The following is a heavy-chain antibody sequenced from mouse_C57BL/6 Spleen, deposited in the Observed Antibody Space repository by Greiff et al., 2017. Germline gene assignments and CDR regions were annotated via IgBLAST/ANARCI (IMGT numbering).Heavy chain of an antibody. D-gene: IGHD2-14*01. Sequence: EVQLQQSGPELVKPGASVKISCKASGYTFTNYYMNWVKQSHGKSLEWIGDINPNNGGTSYTQRFKAKATLTVDKSSSPANMELRSLTSEYSAVYYCERGRVRGYYIDYWGQGTTLTVSS. CDR2: INPNNGGT. CDR1: GYTFTNYY. CDR3: ERGRVRGYYIDY. V-gene: IGHV1-26*01. J-gene: IGHJ2*01.